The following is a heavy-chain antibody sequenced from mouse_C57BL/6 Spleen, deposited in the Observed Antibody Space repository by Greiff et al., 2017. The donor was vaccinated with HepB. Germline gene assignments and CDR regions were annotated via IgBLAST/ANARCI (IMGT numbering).Heavy chain of an antibody. CDR1: GYTFTDYY. CDR2: IYPGSGNT. J-gene: IGHJ3*01. CDR3: AEIPSY. Sequence: VKLMESGAELVRPGASVKLSCKASGYTFTDYYINWVKQRPGQGLEWIARIYPGSGNTYYNEKFKGKATLTAEKSSSTAYMQLSSLTSEDSAVYFCAEIPSYWGQGTLVTVSA. V-gene: IGHV1-76*01.